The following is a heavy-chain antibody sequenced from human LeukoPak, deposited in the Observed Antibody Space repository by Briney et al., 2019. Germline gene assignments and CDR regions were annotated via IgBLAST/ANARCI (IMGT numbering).Heavy chain of an antibody. V-gene: IGHV4-59*08. CDR3: ARQPSSSPRMDV. J-gene: IGHJ6*03. Sequence: SETLSLTCTVSGGSISGYYWSWIRQPPGKGLEWIGYIYYSGSTNYNPSLKSRVTISVDTSKNQFSLKLSSVTAADTAVYYCARQPSSSPRMDVWGKGTTVTVSS. CDR2: IYYSGST. CDR1: GGSISGYY. D-gene: IGHD6-6*01.